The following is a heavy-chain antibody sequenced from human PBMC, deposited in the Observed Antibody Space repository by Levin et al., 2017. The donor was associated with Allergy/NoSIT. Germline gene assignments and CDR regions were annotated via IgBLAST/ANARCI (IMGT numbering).Heavy chain of an antibody. J-gene: IGHJ4*02. CDR3: ARTGDKVRQLGQGFDY. CDR1: GFTFSEYY. V-gene: IGHV3-11*01. CDR2: MSVNGNVK. D-gene: IGHD3-16*01. Sequence: NSGGSLRLSCTTSGFTFSEYYMSWVRQAPGQGPVWIAYMSVNGNVKYYADSVKGRFTISRDNTDNSLYLQMNSLRPEDTAVYYCARTGDKVRQLGQGFDYWGQGALVTVSS.